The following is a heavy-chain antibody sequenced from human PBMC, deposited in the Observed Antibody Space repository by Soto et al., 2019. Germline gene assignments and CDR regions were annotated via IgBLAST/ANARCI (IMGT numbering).Heavy chain of an antibody. V-gene: IGHV3-49*03. D-gene: IGHD4-17*01. CDR3: TRDSYGDYVFDY. J-gene: IGHJ4*02. CDR1: GLTCGDYA. CDR2: IRSKAYGGTT. Sequence: PGGSLRLSCTASGLTCGDYAMSWFRQATGKGLEWVGFIRSKAYGGTTEYAASVKGRFTISRDDSKSIAYLQMNSLKTEDTAVYYCTRDSYGDYVFDYWGQGTLVTVSS.